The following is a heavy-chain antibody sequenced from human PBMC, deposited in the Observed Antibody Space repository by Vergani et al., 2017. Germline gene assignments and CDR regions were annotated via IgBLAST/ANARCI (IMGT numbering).Heavy chain of an antibody. CDR3: AREGALQPGAFDI. D-gene: IGHD1-1*01. CDR1: GYTFTNYY. V-gene: IGHV1-46*01. J-gene: IGHJ3*02. Sequence: QVQLVQSGAEVKKPGASVKVSCKASGYTFTNYYMHWVRQAPGQGLEWMGIINPSGSSTSYAQKFQGRVTMTRDTSTSTVYMEVSSLRSEDRAVYYCAREGALQPGAFDIWGQGTMVTVSS. CDR2: INPSGSST.